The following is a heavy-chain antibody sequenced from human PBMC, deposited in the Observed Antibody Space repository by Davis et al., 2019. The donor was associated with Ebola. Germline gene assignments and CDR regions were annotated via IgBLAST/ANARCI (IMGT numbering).Heavy chain of an antibody. D-gene: IGHD2-2*02. CDR1: GFTVSSNY. Sequence: GESLMISCAASGFTVSSNYMSWVRQAPGKGLEWVSVIYSGRSTYFADSVKGRFTISRHNSKNTLYLQMNSLRAEDTAVYYCTTRPLVPAAISRGGGLVDVWGQGTTVTVSS. CDR2: IYSGRST. V-gene: IGHV3-53*04. CDR3: TTRPLVPAAISRGGGLVDV. J-gene: IGHJ6*02.